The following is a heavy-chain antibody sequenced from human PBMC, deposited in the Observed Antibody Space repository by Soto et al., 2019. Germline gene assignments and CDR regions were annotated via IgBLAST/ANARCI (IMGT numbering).Heavy chain of an antibody. Sequence: ASVKVSCKASGYTFTGYYMHWVRQAPGQGLEWMGWINPNSGGTNYAQKFQGWVTMTTDTSISTAYMELSRLRSEDTAVYYCARAYCSGGSCGSYYFDYWGQGTLVTGSS. J-gene: IGHJ4*02. CDR1: GYTFTGYY. V-gene: IGHV1-2*04. CDR2: INPNSGGT. D-gene: IGHD2-15*01. CDR3: ARAYCSGGSCGSYYFDY.